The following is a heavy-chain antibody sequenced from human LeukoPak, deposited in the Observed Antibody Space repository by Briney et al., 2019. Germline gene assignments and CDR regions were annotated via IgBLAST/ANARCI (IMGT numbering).Heavy chain of an antibody. D-gene: IGHD6-13*01. CDR1: GFTFSTSA. J-gene: IGHJ6*02. CDR3: AATIAADTAYYGMDV. V-gene: IGHV1-58*02. Sequence: SVKVSCKASGFTFSTSAMQWVRQARGQRLEWIGWIVVGSGHTNYAQKFQERVTITRDMSTSTAYMELSSLRSEDAAVYYCAATIAADTAYYGMDVWGQGTTVTVSS. CDR2: IVVGSGHT.